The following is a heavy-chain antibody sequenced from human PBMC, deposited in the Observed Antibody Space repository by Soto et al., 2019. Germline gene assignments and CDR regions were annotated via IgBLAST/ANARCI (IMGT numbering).Heavy chain of an antibody. CDR1: GFTFSSYA. V-gene: IGHV3-30-3*01. Sequence: GGSLRLSCAASGFTFSSYAMHWVRQAPGKGLEWVAVISYDGSNKYYADSVKGRFTISRDNSKNRLYLQMNSLRAEDTAVYYCARDLEDSSGYYLYYYYGMDVWGQGTTVTVSS. CDR2: ISYDGSNK. D-gene: IGHD3-22*01. J-gene: IGHJ6*02. CDR3: ARDLEDSSGYYLYYYYGMDV.